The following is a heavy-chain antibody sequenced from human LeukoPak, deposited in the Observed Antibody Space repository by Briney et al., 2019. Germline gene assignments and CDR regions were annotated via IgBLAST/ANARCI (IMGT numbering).Heavy chain of an antibody. CDR1: GYTFSNYD. CDR2: IIPIFGIA. D-gene: IGHD5-18*01. CDR3: ARSHSYGYVASGAFDY. V-gene: IGHV1-69*04. J-gene: IGHJ4*02. Sequence: ASVKVSCKASGYTFSNYDINWVRQATGQGLEWMGRIIPIFGIANYAQKFQGRVTITADKSTSTAYMELSSLRSEDTAVYYCARSHSYGYVASGAFDYWGQGTLVTVSS.